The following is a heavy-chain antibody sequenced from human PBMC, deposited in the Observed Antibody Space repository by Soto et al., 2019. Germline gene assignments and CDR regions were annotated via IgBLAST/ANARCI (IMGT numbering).Heavy chain of an antibody. CDR2: ISYDGSNK. CDR3: AREGGMKEVRGTPLMDV. D-gene: IGHD3-16*01. Sequence: QVQLVESGGGVVQPGRSLRLSCAASGFTFSSYAMHWVRQTPGKGLEWVAVISYDGSNKYYADSVKGRFTISRDNSKNTLYLQMNSLRAEDTAVYYCAREGGMKEVRGTPLMDVWGQGTTVTVSS. J-gene: IGHJ6*02. V-gene: IGHV3-30-3*01. CDR1: GFTFSSYA.